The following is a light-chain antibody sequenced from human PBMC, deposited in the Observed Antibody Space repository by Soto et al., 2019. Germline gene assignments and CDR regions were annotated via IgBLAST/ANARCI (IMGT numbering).Light chain of an antibody. CDR3: QQYGDSPFT. CDR1: QSLSNNY. Sequence: EIVLTQSPGTLSLSPGERATLSCRASQSLSNNYFAWYRQKPGQAPSLLIYGISRRATGAPDRFSGSGSGTDFTLSISRLEPEDFAVYYCQQYGDSPFTFGQGTKLEIK. J-gene: IGKJ1*01. V-gene: IGKV3-20*01. CDR2: GIS.